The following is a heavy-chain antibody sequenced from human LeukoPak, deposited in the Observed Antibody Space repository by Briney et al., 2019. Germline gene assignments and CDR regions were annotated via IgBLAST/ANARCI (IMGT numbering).Heavy chain of an antibody. CDR2: ISYDGSNK. CDR3: AKDITGGSNV. Sequence: SGGSLRLSCAASGFTFSSYGMHWVRQAPGKGLEWVAVISYDGSNKYYADSVKGRFTISRDNSKNTLYLQMNSLRAEDTAVYYCAKDITGGSNVWGQGTLVTVSS. J-gene: IGHJ4*02. CDR1: GFTFSSYG. D-gene: IGHD1-14*01. V-gene: IGHV3-30*18.